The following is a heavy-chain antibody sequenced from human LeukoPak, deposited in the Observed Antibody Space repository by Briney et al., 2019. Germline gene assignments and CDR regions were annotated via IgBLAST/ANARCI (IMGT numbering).Heavy chain of an antibody. CDR1: GFTFSPYS. CDR3: ARGTPYTSSSDFDY. CDR2: ISGTSVYI. J-gene: IGHJ4*02. D-gene: IGHD6-6*01. Sequence: GGSLRLSCAASGFTFSPYSMNWVRQAPGEGLERVSSISGTSVYIYYADSVKGRFTISRDNAKNSLYLQMNSLRAEDTAVYYCARGTPYTSSSDFDYWGQGTLVTVSS. V-gene: IGHV3-21*01.